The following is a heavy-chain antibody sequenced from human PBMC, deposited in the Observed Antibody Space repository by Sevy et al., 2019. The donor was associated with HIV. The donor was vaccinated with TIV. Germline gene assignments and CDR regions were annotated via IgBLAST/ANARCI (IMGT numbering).Heavy chain of an antibody. V-gene: IGHV4-59*01. D-gene: IGHD5-12*01. CDR2: IHDSGNT. CDR1: AGSISSYY. J-gene: IGHJ5*02. CDR3: ARAPPVRSGDDSLNWFDP. Sequence: SETLSLTCTVSAGSISSYYWSWIRQSPGKGLEWIAYIHDSGNTNYNPSLKSRVTISIDTSKNQFPLKLSSVTAADTALYYCARAPPVRSGDDSLNWFDPWGQGTLVTVSS.